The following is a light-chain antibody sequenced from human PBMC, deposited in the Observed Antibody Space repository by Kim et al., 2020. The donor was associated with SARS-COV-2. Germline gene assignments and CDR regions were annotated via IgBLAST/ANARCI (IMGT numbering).Light chain of an antibody. J-gene: IGLJ3*02. CDR1: SSNSGCNT. Sequence: PGQRVTMSGSGSSSNSGCNTVYWYQQRPGTAPKLLIYRNNQRPSGVSDRFSGSESGTSASLAISGLRSEDEADYYCAAWDDSLFWVFGGGTQLTVL. V-gene: IGLV1-47*01. CDR2: RNN. CDR3: AAWDDSLFWV.